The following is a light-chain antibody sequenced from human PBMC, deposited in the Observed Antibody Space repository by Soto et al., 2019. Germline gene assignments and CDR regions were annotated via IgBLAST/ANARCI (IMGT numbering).Light chain of an antibody. J-gene: IGLJ1*01. CDR3: GTWDSSLSAGV. CDR1: SSNIGYNY. Sequence: QSVLTPPPSVYAAPGQKVTIYCSGSSSNIGYNYVSWYQQIPGTAPKLLIYENNKRPSGIPDRFSDSKSGTSATLGITGLQPGDEADYYCGTWDSSLSAGVFGTGTKVTVL. V-gene: IGLV1-51*02. CDR2: ENN.